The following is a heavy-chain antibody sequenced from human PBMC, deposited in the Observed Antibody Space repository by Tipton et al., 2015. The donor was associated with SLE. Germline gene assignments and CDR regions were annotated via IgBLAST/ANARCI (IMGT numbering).Heavy chain of an antibody. J-gene: IGHJ4*02. CDR2: VSGDGDST. D-gene: IGHD3-10*01. V-gene: IGHV3-23*01. CDR1: GFTFDTYA. CDR3: ARDRWSSFTSWYGALDY. Sequence: SLRLSCAASGFTFDTYAMAWVRQAPGKGLEWVSAVSGDGDSTYYADSVKGRLTISRDNSQNTLFLQMDSLRDDDTAVYFCARDRWSSFTSWYGALDYWGQGTLVTVSS.